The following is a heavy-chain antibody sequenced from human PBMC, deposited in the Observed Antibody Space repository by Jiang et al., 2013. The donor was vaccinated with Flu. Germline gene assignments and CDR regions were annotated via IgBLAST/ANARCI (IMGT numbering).Heavy chain of an antibody. CDR2: IRSKANSYAT. CDR3: TSGSYLTSDY. J-gene: IGHJ4*02. CDR1: GSA. Sequence: GSAMHWVRQASGKGLEWVGRIRSKANSYATAYAASVKGRFTISRDDSKNTAYLQMNSLKTEDTAVYYCTSGSYLTSDYWGQGTLVTVSS. V-gene: IGHV3-73*01. D-gene: IGHD1-26*01.